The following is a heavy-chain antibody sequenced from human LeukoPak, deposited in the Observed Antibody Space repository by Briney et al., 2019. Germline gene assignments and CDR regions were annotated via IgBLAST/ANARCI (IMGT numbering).Heavy chain of an antibody. Sequence: GGSLRLSCAASGFTFSSYAMHWVRQAPGKGLEYVSAISSNGGSTYYANSVKGRFTISRDNSKNTLYLQMGSLRAEDMAVYYCARVGSGWYIDYWGQGTLVTVPS. CDR2: ISSNGGST. CDR3: ARVGSGWYIDY. CDR1: GFTFSSYA. D-gene: IGHD6-19*01. V-gene: IGHV3-64*01. J-gene: IGHJ4*02.